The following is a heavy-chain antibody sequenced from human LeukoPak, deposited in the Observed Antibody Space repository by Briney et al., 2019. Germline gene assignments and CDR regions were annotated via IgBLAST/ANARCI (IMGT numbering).Heavy chain of an antibody. CDR2: NYYGGST. D-gene: IGHD3-3*01. CDR1: GGSISTYY. CDR3: ARYDCWSDYPY. V-gene: IGHV4-59*12. Sequence: PSETLSLTWTVSGGSISTYYWSWIRQPPGKGLEWIGYNYYGGSTKYNPSLKSRVTISVDTSKNQFSLRLSSVTAADTAVYYCARYDCWSDYPYWGQGTLVTVSS. J-gene: IGHJ4*02.